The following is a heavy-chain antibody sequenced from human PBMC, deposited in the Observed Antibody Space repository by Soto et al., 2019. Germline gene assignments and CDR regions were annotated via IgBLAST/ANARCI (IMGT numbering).Heavy chain of an antibody. CDR2: ITPIFGTT. Sequence: QVQLVQSGAEVKKPGSSVKVSCKASGTFKSYAITWVRQAPGQGLEWMGVITPIFGTTNYAQKFQGRVTITAEEPTSTPYMELSSLRSGDTSVYYCARLRRETYLNDAFDIWGPGTMVTVSS. CDR1: GTFKSYA. V-gene: IGHV1-69*01. D-gene: IGHD1-26*01. J-gene: IGHJ3*02. CDR3: ARLRRETYLNDAFDI.